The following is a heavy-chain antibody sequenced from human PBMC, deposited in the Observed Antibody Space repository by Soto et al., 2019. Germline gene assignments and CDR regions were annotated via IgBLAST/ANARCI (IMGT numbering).Heavy chain of an antibody. J-gene: IGHJ6*02. CDR1: GFTVSTYW. D-gene: IGHD3-22*01. CDR2: IKEDGSEK. CDR3: ARGWGYFDSSGFPYLYAMDV. V-gene: IGHV3-7*01. Sequence: GESLKISCAASGFTVSTYWMSWVRQAPGKGLEWVANIKEDGSEKYYVDSVEGRFTISRDNAKNSLYLQMTSLRAEDAALYYCARGWGYFDSSGFPYLYAMDVWGQGTTVTVSS.